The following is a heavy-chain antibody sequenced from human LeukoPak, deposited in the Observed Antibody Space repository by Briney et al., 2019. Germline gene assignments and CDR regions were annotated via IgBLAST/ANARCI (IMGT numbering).Heavy chain of an antibody. CDR1: GFSFSIYA. J-gene: IGHJ4*02. Sequence: GGSLRLSCAASGFSFSIYAMSWVRQAPGKGLEWVSTISGSGSSTYYADSVKGRFTISRDNSKNTLYLQMNSLRAEDTAVYYCARRAGGYSHPYDYWGQGILVTVSS. D-gene: IGHD4-23*01. CDR2: ISGSGSST. CDR3: ARRAGGYSHPYDY. V-gene: IGHV3-23*01.